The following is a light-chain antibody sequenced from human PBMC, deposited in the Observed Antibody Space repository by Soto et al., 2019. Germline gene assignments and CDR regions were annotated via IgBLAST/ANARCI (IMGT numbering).Light chain of an antibody. CDR3: QYYNNYCWT. CDR2: KTS. CDR1: QSISSW. J-gene: IGKJ1*01. Sequence: DIQLTQSPSTLSASVGDRVTITCRASQSISSWLAWYQQKPGKAPKFLIYKTSNLESGVPSRFSGSGSGTEFTLTSSSLQPYDFATYYCQYYNNYCWTFGQGPKVEIK. V-gene: IGKV1-5*03.